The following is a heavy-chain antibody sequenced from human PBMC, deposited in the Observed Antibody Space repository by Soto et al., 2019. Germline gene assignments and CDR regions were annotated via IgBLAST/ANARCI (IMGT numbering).Heavy chain of an antibody. CDR3: ARLYASSSPRLDP. J-gene: IGHJ5*02. V-gene: IGHV5-10-1*01. CDR1: GYNFGTYW. CDR2: IDPSDSYT. D-gene: IGHD6-6*01. Sequence: GESLKISCKASGYNFGTYWITWVRQMPGKGLEWMGKIDPSDSYTNYSPSFQGHVTISADKSIATAYLQWSSLKASDTAVYYCARLYASSSPRLDPWGQGTLVTVSS.